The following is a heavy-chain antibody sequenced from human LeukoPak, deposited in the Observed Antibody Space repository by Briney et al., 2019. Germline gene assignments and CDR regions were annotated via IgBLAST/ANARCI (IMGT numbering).Heavy chain of an antibody. V-gene: IGHV3-30*02. CDR1: GFTFSNYG. CDR2: IRYDGSNK. CDR3: ARESYYDFWSGYYTLDYFDY. J-gene: IGHJ4*02. Sequence: PGGSLRLSCAASGFTFSNYGMHWVRQAPGKGLEWVAFIRYDGSNKCYADSVKGRFTISRDNSKNTLYLQMNSLRAEDTAVCYCARESYYDFWSGYYTLDYFDYWGQGTLVTVSS. D-gene: IGHD3-3*01.